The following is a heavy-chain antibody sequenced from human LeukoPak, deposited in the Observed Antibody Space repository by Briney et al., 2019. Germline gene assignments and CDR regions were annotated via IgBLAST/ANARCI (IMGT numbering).Heavy chain of an antibody. CDR2: ISYDGSNK. Sequence: GGSLRLSCAASGFTFSSYAMHWVRQAPGKGLEWVAVISYDGSNKYYADSVKGRFTISRDNSKNTLYLQMNSLRAEDTAVYYCARDVAMVRGGSYGMDVWGQGTTVTVSS. D-gene: IGHD3-10*01. V-gene: IGHV3-30*04. CDR1: GFTFSSYA. J-gene: IGHJ6*02. CDR3: ARDVAMVRGGSYGMDV.